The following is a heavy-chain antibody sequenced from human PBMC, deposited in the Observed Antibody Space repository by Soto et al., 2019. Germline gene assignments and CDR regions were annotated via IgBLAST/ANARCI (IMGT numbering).Heavy chain of an antibody. CDR3: ARGRYGDY. CDR2: ISAHNGNT. J-gene: IGHJ4*02. CDR1: GYDFTTYG. V-gene: IGHV1-18*01. Sequence: QVHLLQSGAEVNKLGASVKVSCKGSGYDFTTYGITWVRQAPGQGLEWMAWISAHNGNTDYAQKLQGRVTVTRDTSTSRAYMELRSLRSDDTAMYYCARGRYGDYWGQGALVTLSS. D-gene: IGHD1-1*01.